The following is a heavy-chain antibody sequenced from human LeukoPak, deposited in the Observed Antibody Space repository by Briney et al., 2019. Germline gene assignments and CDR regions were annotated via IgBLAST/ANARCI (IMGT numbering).Heavy chain of an antibody. CDR2: ISGGGGST. CDR1: GFTFSSYA. J-gene: IGHJ4*02. V-gene: IGHV3-23*01. CDR3: ATLPENYGSGSYIDY. Sequence: AGGSLRLSCAASGFTFSSYAMSWVRQAPGKGLEWVSAISGGGGSTYYADSVRGRFTISRDNSKNTLCLQMNSLRAEDTAVYYCATLPENYGSGSYIDYWGQGTLVTVSS. D-gene: IGHD3-10*01.